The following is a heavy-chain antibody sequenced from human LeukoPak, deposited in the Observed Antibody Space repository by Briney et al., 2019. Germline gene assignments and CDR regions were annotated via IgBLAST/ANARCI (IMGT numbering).Heavy chain of an antibody. CDR2: FDPEDGET. D-gene: IGHD3-22*01. CDR3: ATPSITMIVVPHYQYYFDY. J-gene: IGHJ4*02. CDR1: GYTLTELS. Sequence: ASVKVSCKVSGYTLTELSMHWVRQAPGKGLEWMGGFDPEDGETIYAQKFQGRVTMTEDTSTDTAYMELSSLRSEDTAVYYCATPSITMIVVPHYQYYFDYWGQGTLVTVSS. V-gene: IGHV1-24*01.